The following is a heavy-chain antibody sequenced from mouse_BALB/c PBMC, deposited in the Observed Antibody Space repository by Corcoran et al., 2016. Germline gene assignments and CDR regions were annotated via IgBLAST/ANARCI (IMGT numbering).Heavy chain of an antibody. CDR1: GYSITSGYY. D-gene: IGHD2-3*01. V-gene: IGHV3-6*02. Sequence: DVQLQESGPGLVKPSQSLSLTCSVTGYSITSGYYWNWIRQFPGNKLEWMGYISYDGSNNYNPSLKNRISITRDTSKNQFFLKLNSVTTEDTATYYCARAGLLLLDYYAMDYWGQGTSVTVSS. CDR3: ARAGLLLLDYYAMDY. J-gene: IGHJ4*01. CDR2: ISYDGSN.